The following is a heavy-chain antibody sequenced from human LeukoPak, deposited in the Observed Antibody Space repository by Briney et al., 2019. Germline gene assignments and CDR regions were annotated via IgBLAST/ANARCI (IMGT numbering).Heavy chain of an antibody. CDR3: ARGWYYL. J-gene: IGHJ3*01. CDR1: GFTFRNYA. D-gene: IGHD3-10*01. Sequence: PGGSLRLSCAASGFTFRNYAMSWVRQAPGKGLEWVSYIGSGGSPIYYADSVKGRFTISRDNAKNSLYLQMNSLRAEDTAVYYCARGWYYLWGQGTMVTVSS. V-gene: IGHV3-48*03. CDR2: IGSGGSPI.